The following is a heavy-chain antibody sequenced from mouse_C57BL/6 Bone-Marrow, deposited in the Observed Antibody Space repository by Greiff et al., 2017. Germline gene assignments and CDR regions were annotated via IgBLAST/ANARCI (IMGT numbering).Heavy chain of an antibody. J-gene: IGHJ4*01. V-gene: IGHV14-1*01. Sequence: VHVKQSGAELVRPGASVKLSCTASGFNIKDYYMHWVKQRPEQGLEWIGRIDPEDGDTAYAPKFQGKATMTADTSSNTAYLQLSSLTSEDTAVYYGTPITTVVARAMDYWGQETSVTVSS. CDR1: GFNIKDYY. D-gene: IGHD1-1*01. CDR2: IDPEDGDT. CDR3: TPITTVVARAMDY.